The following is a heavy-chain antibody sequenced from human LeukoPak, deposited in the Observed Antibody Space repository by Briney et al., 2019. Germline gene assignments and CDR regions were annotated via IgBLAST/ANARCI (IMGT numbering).Heavy chain of an antibody. J-gene: IGHJ4*02. CDR3: ARMLRGAMGFDY. Sequence: KSSETLSLTCTVSGGSISTYYWSWIRQPAGRGLEWIGRLYTSGSTNYNPSLKSRVTMSVDTSKNQFSLKLSSVTAADTAVYYCARMLRGAMGFDYWGQGTLVTVSS. V-gene: IGHV4-4*07. D-gene: IGHD3-10*01. CDR1: GGSISTYY. CDR2: LYTSGST.